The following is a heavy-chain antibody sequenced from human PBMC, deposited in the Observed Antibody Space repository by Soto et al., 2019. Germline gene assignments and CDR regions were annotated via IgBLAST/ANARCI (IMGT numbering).Heavy chain of an antibody. V-gene: IGHV4-4*02. CDR2: IYHSGST. CDR1: GGSISSSNW. J-gene: IGHJ4*02. D-gene: IGHD3-10*01. CDR3: ARVWGFGELHYFDY. Sequence: QVQLQESGPGLVKPSGTLSLTCAVSGGSISSSNWWSWVRQPPGKGLDWIGEIYHSGSTNYNPSPKSRVTISVDKSKNQFSLKLSSVTAADTAVYYCARVWGFGELHYFDYWGQGTLVTVSS.